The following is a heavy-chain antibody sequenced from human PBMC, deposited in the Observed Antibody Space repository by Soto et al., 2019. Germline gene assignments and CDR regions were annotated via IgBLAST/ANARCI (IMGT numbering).Heavy chain of an antibody. CDR2: IYPRDSDT. J-gene: IGHJ6*02. D-gene: IGHD3-10*01. Sequence: GESLKISCKGVGFDFTNYWIGWVRLMPGKGLEWLGIIYPRDSDTRYSPSFQGQVTISAEKSISTAYLQWNSLKASDTAIYYCARQPSLVRGVIAMDGWGQGTTVTVSS. CDR3: ARQPSLVRGVIAMDG. V-gene: IGHV5-51*01. CDR1: GFDFTNYW.